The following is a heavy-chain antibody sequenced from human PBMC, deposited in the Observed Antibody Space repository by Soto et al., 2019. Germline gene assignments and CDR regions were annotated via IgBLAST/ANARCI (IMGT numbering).Heavy chain of an antibody. CDR3: ARGVATIGP. CDR1: GDSISSYY. D-gene: IGHD5-12*01. J-gene: IGHJ5*02. CDR2: IYYSGST. V-gene: IGHV4-59*01. Sequence: QVQLQESGPRLVKPSETLSLTCTVSGDSISSYYWSWIRQPPGKGLEWIGYIYYSGSTNYNPSLKSRVTISVDTPKTQFSLKLTSVTDADTAVYYCARGVATIGPWGQGTLVTGSS.